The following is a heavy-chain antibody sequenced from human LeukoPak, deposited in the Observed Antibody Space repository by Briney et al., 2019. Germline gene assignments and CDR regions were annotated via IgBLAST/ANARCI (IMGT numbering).Heavy chain of an antibody. CDR2: INGGSDT. V-gene: IGHV3-23*01. CDR1: GFTMSNNA. J-gene: IGHJ6*03. D-gene: IGHD6-25*01. CDR3: ARDGTPIHGSGSVYMDV. Sequence: GGSLRLSCAASGFTMSNNAVSWVRPAPGEGLGWVSAINGGSDTNYAESVKGRFTISRDNSRNTLYLQMNSLRAEDTAVYYCARDGTPIHGSGSVYMDVWGKGTTVTISS.